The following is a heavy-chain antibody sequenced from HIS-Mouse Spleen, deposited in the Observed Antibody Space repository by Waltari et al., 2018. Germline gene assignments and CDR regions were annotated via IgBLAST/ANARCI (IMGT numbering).Heavy chain of an antibody. Sequence: QVQLQESGPGLVKPSETLSLTCTDPGASISSYYWSWTRQPAGKGLEWIGRIYTSGSTNYNPSLKSRVTMSVDTSKNQFSLKLSSVTAADTAVYYCARDFHDFWSGYYGGDKKHDAFDIWGQGTMVTVSS. J-gene: IGHJ3*02. CDR3: ARDFHDFWSGYYGGDKKHDAFDI. CDR1: GASISSYY. D-gene: IGHD3-3*01. V-gene: IGHV4-4*07. CDR2: IYTSGST.